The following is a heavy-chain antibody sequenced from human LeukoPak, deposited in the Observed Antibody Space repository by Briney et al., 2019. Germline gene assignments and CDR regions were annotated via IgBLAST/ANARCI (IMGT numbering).Heavy chain of an antibody. CDR2: INHSGST. V-gene: IGHV4-34*01. CDR3: ARGPYSSGCYERYYGMDV. J-gene: IGHJ6*02. CDR1: GGAFSGYY. Sequence: SETLSLTCAVYGGAFSGYYCSWIRQPPRKGLEWIGEINHSGSTNYNPSLKSRVTISVDTSKNQFSLKLSSVTAADTAVYYCARGPYSSGCYERYYGMDVWGQGTTVTVSS. D-gene: IGHD6-19*01.